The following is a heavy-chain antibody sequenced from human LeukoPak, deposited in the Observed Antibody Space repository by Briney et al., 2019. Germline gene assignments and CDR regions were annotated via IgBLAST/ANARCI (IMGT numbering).Heavy chain of an antibody. D-gene: IGHD3-9*01. J-gene: IGHJ3*02. CDR2: IYYSGST. CDR1: GGSISSYY. CDR3: ARGDYDILTGSFDI. Sequence: KTSETLSLTCTVSGGSISSYYWSWIRQPPGKGLEWIGYIYYSGSTNYNPSLKSRVTISVDTSKNQFSLKLSSVTAADTAVYYCARGDYDILTGSFDIWGQGTMVTVSS. V-gene: IGHV4-59*01.